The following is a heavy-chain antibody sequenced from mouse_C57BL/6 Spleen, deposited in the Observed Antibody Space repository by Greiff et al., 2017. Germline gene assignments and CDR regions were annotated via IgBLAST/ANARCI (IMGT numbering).Heavy chain of an antibody. D-gene: IGHD2-3*01. CDR3: ADGGYALYAMDY. CDR2: IHPYSGST. J-gene: IGHJ4*01. V-gene: IGHV1-64*01. Sequence: QVQLQQPGAELVKPGASVKLSCKASGYTFTSYWMHWVKQRPGQGLEWIGMIHPYSGSTNYNEKFKSKATLTVDKSSSPAYMQLRSLTSEDSAVYYCADGGYALYAMDYWGQGTSVTVSS. CDR1: GYTFTSYW.